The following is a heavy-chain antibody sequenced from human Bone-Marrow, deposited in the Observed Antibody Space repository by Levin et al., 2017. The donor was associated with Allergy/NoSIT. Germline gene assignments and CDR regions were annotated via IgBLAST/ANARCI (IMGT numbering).Heavy chain of an antibody. CDR2: MNPINGKT. CDR1: GYTFTSFE. J-gene: IGHJ3*01. V-gene: IGHV1-8*02. CDR3: ARGSLGYDSCSGYFGDKNAFDV. D-gene: IGHD3-3*01. Sequence: GESLKISCKASGYTFTSFEIHWVRQATGQGPVWMGWMNPINGKTGLLQKFQGRVTLTRNTSISTAYMELSSLTSDDTAVYYCARGSLGYDSCSGYFGDKNAFDVWGQGTVVTVSS.